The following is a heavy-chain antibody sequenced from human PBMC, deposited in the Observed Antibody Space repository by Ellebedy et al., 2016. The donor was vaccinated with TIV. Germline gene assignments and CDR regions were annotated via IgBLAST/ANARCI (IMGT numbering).Heavy chain of an antibody. J-gene: IGHJ4*02. V-gene: IGHV3-66*01. CDR1: GITISNNF. Sequence: GGSLRLSXEASGITISNNFMWWVRQAPGKGLEWVSLIYSGGGTSYADSVKDRFIISRDTSKNTLYLQMNSLRAEDTGVYYCARDVPAITTRTWGWGQGTLVTVSS. D-gene: IGHD5-12*01. CDR2: IYSGGGT. CDR3: ARDVPAITTRTWG.